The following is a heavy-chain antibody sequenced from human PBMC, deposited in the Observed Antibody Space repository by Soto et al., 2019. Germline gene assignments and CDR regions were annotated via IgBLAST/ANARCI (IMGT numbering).Heavy chain of an antibody. Sequence: PGEFLRLSCGASGVTFSSYGMHWVRQAPGKGLEWVAVIWRDGSNENYAESVRGRFTISRDNSKNTLYLKMNRVRLGATAVYYCAGGPGSLISWSLDYWGQG. J-gene: IGHJ4*02. V-gene: IGHV3-33*01. CDR1: GVTFSSYG. CDR2: IWRDGSNE. D-gene: IGHD3-10*01. CDR3: AGGPGSLISWSLDY.